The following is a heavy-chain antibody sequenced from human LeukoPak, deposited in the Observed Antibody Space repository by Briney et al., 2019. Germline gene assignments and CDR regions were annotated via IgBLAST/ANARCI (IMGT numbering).Heavy chain of an antibody. J-gene: IGHJ4*02. V-gene: IGHV3-33*01. CDR2: IWYHGNDV. CDR3: ARDFWNGANKYFDY. CDR1: GFTFGSYG. D-gene: IGHD4/OR15-4a*01. Sequence: PGGSLRLSCSASGFTFGSYGMHWVRQAPGKGLEWVALIWYHGNDVDYADSVKGRFIISRDNSKNTLYLQMNSVRAEDTAVYFCARDFWNGANKYFDYWGQGTLVTVSS.